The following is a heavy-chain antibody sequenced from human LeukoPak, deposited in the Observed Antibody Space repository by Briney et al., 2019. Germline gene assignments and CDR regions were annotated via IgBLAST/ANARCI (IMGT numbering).Heavy chain of an antibody. V-gene: IGHV3-23*01. CDR1: GFTFSSYA. Sequence: GGSLRLSCAASGFTFSSYAMSWVRQAPGKGLEWVSAISGSGGSTYYADSVKGRFTIPRDNSKNTLYLQMNSLRAEDTAVYYCAKSRSIAVAGDFDYWGQGTLVTVSS. D-gene: IGHD6-19*01. CDR2: ISGSGGST. CDR3: AKSRSIAVAGDFDY. J-gene: IGHJ4*02.